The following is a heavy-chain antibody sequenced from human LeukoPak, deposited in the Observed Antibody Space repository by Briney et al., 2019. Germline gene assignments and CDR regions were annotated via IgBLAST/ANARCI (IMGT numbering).Heavy chain of an antibody. CDR3: ASLDYYGSGSYPFLGDY. D-gene: IGHD3-10*01. J-gene: IGHJ4*02. Sequence: SETLSLTCTVSGGSISSSSYYWGWIRQPPGKGLEWIGSIYYSGSTYYNPSLKSRVTISVDTSKNQLSLKLSSVTAADTAVYYCASLDYYGSGSYPFLGDYWGQGTLVTVSS. CDR2: IYYSGST. CDR1: GGSISSSSYY. V-gene: IGHV4-39*01.